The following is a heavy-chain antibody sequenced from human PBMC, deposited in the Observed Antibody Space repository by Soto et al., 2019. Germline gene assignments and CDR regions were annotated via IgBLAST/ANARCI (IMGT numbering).Heavy chain of an antibody. CDR1: GGTFSTYA. Sequence: GASVKVSCKASGGTFSTYAITWVRQAPGQGLEWMGGIIPLFGTAKYAQRFQGRVTITADESTSTAYMELSSLRFEDTAVYYCARVHINSSWAYTWFDPWGQGTGVTVSS. J-gene: IGHJ5*02. D-gene: IGHD6-13*01. V-gene: IGHV1-69*13. CDR2: IIPLFGTA. CDR3: ARVHINSSWAYTWFDP.